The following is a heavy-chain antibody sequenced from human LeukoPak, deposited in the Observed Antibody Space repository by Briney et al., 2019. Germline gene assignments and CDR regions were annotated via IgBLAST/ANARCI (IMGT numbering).Heavy chain of an antibody. D-gene: IGHD3-22*01. CDR3: ARDRSEEAHYYNSSGFDY. CDR2: TYFRSKWYN. Sequence: SQTLSVTCVISGDSISSYSVAWNWIRQSPSRGLEWLGRTYFRSKWYNDYAESVKSRLTINPDTSKNQFSLHLNSVTPEDTAVYYCARDRSEEAHYYNSSGFDYWGQGAPVTVSS. J-gene: IGHJ4*02. V-gene: IGHV6-1*01. CDR1: GDSISSYSVA.